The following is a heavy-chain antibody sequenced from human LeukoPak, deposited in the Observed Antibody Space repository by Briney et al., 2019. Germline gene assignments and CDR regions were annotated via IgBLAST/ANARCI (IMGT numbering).Heavy chain of an antibody. CDR3: ARDQYDTWSRRGDFDS. CDR2: INHHGSET. Sequence: GGSLRLSCAASGFTFDTHWFYWVRQAPGKGLEWVACINHHGSETYYVDSVKGRFTVSRDDARNSLYLQMNSLRAEDTAVFYCARDQYDTWSRRGDFDSWGQGTLVIVSS. D-gene: IGHD3-3*01. CDR1: GFTFDTHW. V-gene: IGHV3-7*03. J-gene: IGHJ4*02.